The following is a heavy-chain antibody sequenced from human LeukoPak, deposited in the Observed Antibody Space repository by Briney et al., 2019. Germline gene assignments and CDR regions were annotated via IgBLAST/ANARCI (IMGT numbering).Heavy chain of an antibody. CDR1: GFTFSSYS. Sequence: GGSLRLSCAASGFTFSSYSMNWVRQAPGKGLEWVSSISSSSRYIYYADSVKGRFTISRDNAKNSLYLQMNSLRAEDTAVYYCARDSGGYDWDFDYWGQGTLVTVCS. D-gene: IGHD5-12*01. V-gene: IGHV3-21*01. CDR3: ARDSGGYDWDFDY. CDR2: ISSSSRYI. J-gene: IGHJ4*02.